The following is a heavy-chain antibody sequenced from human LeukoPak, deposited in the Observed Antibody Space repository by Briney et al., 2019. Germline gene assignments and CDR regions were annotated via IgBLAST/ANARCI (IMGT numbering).Heavy chain of an antibody. V-gene: IGHV3-53*01. CDR2: IYSGGST. CDR1: GFTVSSNY. Sequence: PGGSLRLSCAASGFTVSSNYMSWVRQAPGKGLEWVSVIYSGGSTYYADSVKGRFTISRDNSKNTLYLQMNSLRAEDTAVYYCARDDEYSSGMIDYWGQGTLVTVSS. D-gene: IGHD6-19*01. CDR3: ARDDEYSSGMIDY. J-gene: IGHJ4*02.